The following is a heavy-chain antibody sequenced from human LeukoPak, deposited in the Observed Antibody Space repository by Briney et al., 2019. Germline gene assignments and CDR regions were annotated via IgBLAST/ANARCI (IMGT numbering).Heavy chain of an antibody. V-gene: IGHV3-23*01. J-gene: IGHJ4*02. CDR1: GFTFSSYA. CDR2: ISGSGGYT. CDR3: AKRGNYGSGRLRNANYFDY. Sequence: GGSLRLSCAASGFTFSSYAMSWVRQDPGRGLEWVSAISGSGGYTWYADSMKGRFTISRDNSKNTLYLQMNSLRAEDTAVYYCAKRGNYGSGRLRNANYFDYWGQGTLVTVSS. D-gene: IGHD3-10*01.